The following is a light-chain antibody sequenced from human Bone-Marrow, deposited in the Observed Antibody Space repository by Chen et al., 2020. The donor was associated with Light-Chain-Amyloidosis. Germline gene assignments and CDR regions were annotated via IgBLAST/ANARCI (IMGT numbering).Light chain of an antibody. Sequence: IVMTQSPATLSVSPGESGTLSCRASQSVSSNLAWYQQKPGQAPRLLIYGASTRATGIPARFSGSGSGTEFTLTISSLQSEDFAVYYCQQYKNWRTFGQGTKVEIK. J-gene: IGKJ1*01. V-gene: IGKV3-15*01. CDR3: QQYKNWRT. CDR1: QSVSSN. CDR2: GAS.